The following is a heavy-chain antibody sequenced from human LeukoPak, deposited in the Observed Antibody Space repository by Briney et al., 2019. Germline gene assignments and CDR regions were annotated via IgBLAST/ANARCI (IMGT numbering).Heavy chain of an antibody. D-gene: IGHD3-22*01. Sequence: GGSLRLSCDASEFIFSDYDMNWVRQAPGKGLEWVSGISGSGISTYYADSVKGRFTISRDNSKNTLYLQMNSLRVEDTAVYYCAKSWNYYDSSGDDALDIWGQGTMVTVSS. CDR1: EFIFSDYD. V-gene: IGHV3-23*01. CDR2: ISGSGIST. CDR3: AKSWNYYDSSGDDALDI. J-gene: IGHJ3*02.